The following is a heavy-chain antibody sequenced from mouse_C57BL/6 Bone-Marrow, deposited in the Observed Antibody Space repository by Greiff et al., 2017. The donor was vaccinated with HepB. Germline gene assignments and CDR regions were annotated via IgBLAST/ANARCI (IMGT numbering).Heavy chain of an antibody. Sequence: EVNLVESGGDLVKPGGSLKLSCAASGFTFSSYGMSWVRQTPDKRLEWVATISSGGSYTYYPDSVKGRFTISRDNAKNTLYLQMSSLKSEDTAMYYCARQGYGNDYAMDYWGQGTSVTVSS. J-gene: IGHJ4*01. CDR1: GFTFSSYG. V-gene: IGHV5-6*01. CDR3: ARQGYGNDYAMDY. D-gene: IGHD2-1*01. CDR2: ISSGGSYT.